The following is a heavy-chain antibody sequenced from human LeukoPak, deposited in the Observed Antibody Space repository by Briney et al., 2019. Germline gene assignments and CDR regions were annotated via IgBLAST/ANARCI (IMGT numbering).Heavy chain of an antibody. CDR1: GGTFSSYA. Sequence: ASVNVSCKASGGTFSSYAISWVRQAPGQGLEWMGRIIPILGIANYAQKFQGRVTITADKSTSTAYMELSSLRSEDTAVYYCARGLGSPVGQWGQGTLVTVSS. V-gene: IGHV1-69*04. J-gene: IGHJ4*02. D-gene: IGHD1-26*01. CDR2: IIPILGIA. CDR3: ARGLGSPVGQ.